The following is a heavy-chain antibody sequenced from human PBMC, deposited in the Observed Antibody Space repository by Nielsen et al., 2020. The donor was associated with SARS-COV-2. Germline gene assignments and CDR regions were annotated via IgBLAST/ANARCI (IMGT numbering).Heavy chain of an antibody. CDR1: GYTFTGYY. V-gene: IGHV1-2*06. Sequence: ASVKVSCKASGYTFTGYYMHWVRQAPGQGLEWMGRINPNSGGTNHAQKFQGRVTMTRDTSISTAYMELSRLRSDDTAVYYCARAPGSDYDILTGYYRGLSDYWGQGTLVTVSS. J-gene: IGHJ4*02. CDR3: ARAPGSDYDILTGYYRGLSDY. CDR2: INPNSGGT. D-gene: IGHD3-9*01.